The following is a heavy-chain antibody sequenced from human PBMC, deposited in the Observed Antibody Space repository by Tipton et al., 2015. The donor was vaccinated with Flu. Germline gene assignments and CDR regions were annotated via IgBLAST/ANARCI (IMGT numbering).Heavy chain of an antibody. J-gene: IGHJ4*02. V-gene: IGHV3-23*01. CDR2: IVASGGRA. CDR1: GFTFSSYG. Sequence: SLRLSCAASGFTFSSYGMHWVRQAPGKGLEWVSSIVASGGRAFYAESVKGRFTISRDNSENTFHLQMNSLRGEDTAIYYCAKGYGYIWSPFDYWGQGTLVTVSS. D-gene: IGHD1-20*01. CDR3: AKGYGYIWSPFDY.